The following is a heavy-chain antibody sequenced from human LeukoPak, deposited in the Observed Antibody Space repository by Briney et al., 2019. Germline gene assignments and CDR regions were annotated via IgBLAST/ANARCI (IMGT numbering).Heavy chain of an antibody. CDR1: GFTVSSNY. CDR2: INHSGST. Sequence: GSLRLSCAASGFTVSSNYMSWVRQPPGKGLEWIGEINHSGSTNYNPSLKSRVTISVDTSKNQFSLKLSSVTAADTAVYYCARGGTTLRGLFYYWGQGTLVTVSS. V-gene: IGHV4-34*01. J-gene: IGHJ4*02. CDR3: ARGGTTLRGLFYY. D-gene: IGHD4-17*01.